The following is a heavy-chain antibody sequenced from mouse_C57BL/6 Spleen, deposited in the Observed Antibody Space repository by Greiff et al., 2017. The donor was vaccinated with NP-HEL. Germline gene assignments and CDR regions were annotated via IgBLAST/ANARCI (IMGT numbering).Heavy chain of an antibody. CDR1: GYTFTDYE. CDR2: IDPETGGT. V-gene: IGHV1-15*01. D-gene: IGHD1-1*01. J-gene: IGHJ4*01. Sequence: VQLQESGAELVRPGASVTLSCKASGYTFTDYEMHWVKQTPVHGLEWIGAIDPETGGTAYNQKFKGKAILTADKSSSTAYMELRSLTSEDSAVYYCTRCDYYGSSYNYAMDYWGQGTSVTVSS. CDR3: TRCDYYGSSYNYAMDY.